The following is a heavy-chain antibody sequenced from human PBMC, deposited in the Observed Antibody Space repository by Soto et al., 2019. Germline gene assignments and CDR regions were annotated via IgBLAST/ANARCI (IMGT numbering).Heavy chain of an antibody. J-gene: IGHJ5*02. V-gene: IGHV1-2*02. Sequence: QVQLVQSAAEVKKPGASVKVSCKDSGYNFSDYYIHWVRQAPGQGLEWLGWVSPKSGGTNYAQKFKGRVTMTRDTSSNTVYIDLSGLKSDDTAVFYCAREISGGGTLNWFDPWGQGTLVTVSS. D-gene: IGHD2-8*02. CDR3: AREISGGGTLNWFDP. CDR2: VSPKSGGT. CDR1: GYNFSDYY.